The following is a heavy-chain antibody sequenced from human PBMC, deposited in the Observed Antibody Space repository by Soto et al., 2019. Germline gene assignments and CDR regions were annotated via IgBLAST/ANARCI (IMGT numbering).Heavy chain of an antibody. J-gene: IGHJ4*02. CDR3: ARLGTYFDY. Sequence: LRLSCAASGVTFSSYEMNWVRQAPGKGLEWVSYIRSSGSTTYYADSVKGRFTISRDNAKNSLNLQMDSLRAEDTAVYYCARLGTYFDYWGQGALVTVSS. D-gene: IGHD7-27*01. CDR2: IRSSGSTT. CDR1: GVTFSSYE. V-gene: IGHV3-48*03.